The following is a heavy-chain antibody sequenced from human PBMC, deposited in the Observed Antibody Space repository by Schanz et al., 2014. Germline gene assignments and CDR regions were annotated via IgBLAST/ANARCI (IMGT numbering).Heavy chain of an antibody. CDR2: VSRSTPDI. V-gene: IGHV3-48*01. Sequence: EVQLVESGGGLIQPGGSLRLSCAASGFTFSSYSMNWVRQAPGKGLEWVSYVSRSTPDIYYADSVKGRFTMSRDNAKNTVYLQMNSLRPGDTAVYYCARESSNDIVLVPGAVFDHWGQGALVTVSS. J-gene: IGHJ4*02. CDR3: ARESSNDIVLVPGAVFDH. CDR1: GFTFSSYS. D-gene: IGHD2-2*01.